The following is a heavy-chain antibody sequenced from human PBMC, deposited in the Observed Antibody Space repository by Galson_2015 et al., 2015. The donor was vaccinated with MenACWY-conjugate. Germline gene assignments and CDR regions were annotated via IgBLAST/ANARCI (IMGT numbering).Heavy chain of an antibody. CDR3: SRTGATPGDY. J-gene: IGHJ4*02. CDR2: IYWDDDK. V-gene: IGHV2-5*02. Sequence: PALVKPTQTLTLTCTFSGFSLSTSGVGVGWIRQPPGKALEWLALIYWDDDKRYSPSLRSRLTITKDTSKNHVALTMTNMDPVDTATYYCSRTGATPGDYWGQGTLVTVSS. D-gene: IGHD2-15*01. CDR1: GFSLSTSGVG.